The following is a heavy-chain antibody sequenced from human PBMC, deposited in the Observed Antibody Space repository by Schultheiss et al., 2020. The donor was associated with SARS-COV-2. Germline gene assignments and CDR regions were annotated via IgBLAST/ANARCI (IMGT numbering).Heavy chain of an antibody. CDR2: ISGSGGST. Sequence: GGSLRLSCAASGFTFSSYWMSWVRQAPGKGLEWVSAISGSGGSTYYADSVKGRFTISRDNSKNTLYLQMNSLRAEDTAVYYCASFLTGGAMVHWGQGTLVTVSS. V-gene: IGHV3-23*01. CDR1: GFTFSSYW. D-gene: IGHD3-10*01. J-gene: IGHJ4*02. CDR3: ASFLTGGAMVH.